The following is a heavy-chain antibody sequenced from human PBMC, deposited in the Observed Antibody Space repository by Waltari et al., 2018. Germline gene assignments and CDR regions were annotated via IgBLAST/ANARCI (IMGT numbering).Heavy chain of an antibody. V-gene: IGHV4-39*01. CDR1: GGSISSSSYY. Sequence: QLQLQESGPGLVKPSETLSLTCTVSGGSISSSSYYWGWIRQPPGKGLEWIGSIYYSGSTYYNPSLKSRVTISVDTSKNQFSLKLSSVTAADTAVYYCARHWWFAGAATYWFDPWGQGTLVTVSS. CDR3: ARHWWFAGAATYWFDP. CDR2: IYYSGST. D-gene: IGHD2-15*01. J-gene: IGHJ5*02.